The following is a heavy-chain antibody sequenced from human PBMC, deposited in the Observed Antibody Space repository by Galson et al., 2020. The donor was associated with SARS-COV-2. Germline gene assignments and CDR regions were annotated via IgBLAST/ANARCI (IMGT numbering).Heavy chain of an antibody. V-gene: IGHV1-2*02. D-gene: IGHD6-19*01. CDR3: ARDSSKGDSSGWWVLEAGAFDI. CDR1: GYTFTGYY. J-gene: IGHJ3*02. Sequence: ASVKVSCKASGYTFTGYYMHWVRQAPGQGLEWMGWINPNSGGTNYAQKFQGRVTMTRDTSISTPYMELSRLRSDDTAVYYCARDSSKGDSSGWWVLEAGAFDIWGQGTMVTVSS. CDR2: INPNSGGT.